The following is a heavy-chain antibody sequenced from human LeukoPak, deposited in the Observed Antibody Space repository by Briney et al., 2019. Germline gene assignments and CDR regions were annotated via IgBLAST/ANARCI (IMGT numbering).Heavy chain of an antibody. CDR1: GHSFTAYY. CDR3: ARIEGSASTWYD. J-gene: IGHJ4*02. Sequence: ASVRVSCRTSGHSFTAYYMHWVRQAPGQGLEWLGYVKPYNGDTKIAQKFLGRVTLTRDTSITTAYMELDRLTSDDTAVYYCARIEGSASTWYDWGQGTLVTVSS. CDR2: VKPYNGDT. V-gene: IGHV1-2*02. D-gene: IGHD3-10*01.